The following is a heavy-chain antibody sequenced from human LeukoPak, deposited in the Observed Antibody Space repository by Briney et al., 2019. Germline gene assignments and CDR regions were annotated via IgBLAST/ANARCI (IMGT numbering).Heavy chain of an antibody. CDR1: GGSIDSSDSF. J-gene: IGHJ4*02. Sequence: PSETLSLTCNVSGGSIDSSDSFWGWIRQSPGKGLEWMGHIENRGTPHYSPTLKSRLTISIDTSKNQFSLHLRSVTAADTAVYYCARDLLRRTNGGYWGQGTLVTVSS. V-gene: IGHV4-39*07. CDR2: IENRGTP. CDR3: ARDLLRRTNGGY. D-gene: IGHD2-8*01.